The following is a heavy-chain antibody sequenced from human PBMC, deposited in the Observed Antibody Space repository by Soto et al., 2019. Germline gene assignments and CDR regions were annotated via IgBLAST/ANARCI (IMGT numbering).Heavy chain of an antibody. J-gene: IGHJ6*02. D-gene: IGHD3-22*01. CDR1: GGSISSGGYY. CDR2: IYYSGST. CDR3: ARCYYDSSGLFRLMDV. Sequence: QVQLQESGPGLVKPSQTLSLTCTVSGGSISSGGYYWSWIRQHPGKGLEWIGYIYYSGSTYYNPSLKSRVTISVDTSKNQFSLKLSSVTAADTAVYYCARCYYDSSGLFRLMDVWGQGTTVTVSS. V-gene: IGHV4-31*03.